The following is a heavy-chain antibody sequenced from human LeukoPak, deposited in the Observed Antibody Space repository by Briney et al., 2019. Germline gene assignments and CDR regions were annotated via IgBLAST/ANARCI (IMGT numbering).Heavy chain of an antibody. CDR1: GGSISSYY. J-gene: IGHJ3*02. CDR2: IYTSGST. D-gene: IGHD6-6*01. Sequence: SETLSLTCTVSGGSISSYYWSWIRQPPGKGLEWIGYIYTSGSTNYNPSLKSRVTISVDTSRNQFSLKLSSVTAADTAVYYCARHSHSSSGAFDIWGQGTMVTVSS. CDR3: ARHSHSSSGAFDI. V-gene: IGHV4-4*09.